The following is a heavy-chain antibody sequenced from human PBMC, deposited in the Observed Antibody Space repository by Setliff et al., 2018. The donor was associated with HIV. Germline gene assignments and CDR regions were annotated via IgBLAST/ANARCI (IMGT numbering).Heavy chain of an antibody. J-gene: IGHJ4*02. V-gene: IGHV3-23*01. CDR2: LSGSGGSP. CDR1: GLIFSSYA. CDR3: DY. Sequence: GGSLRLSCAASGLIFSSYAMSWVRQAPGKGLEWVSTLSGSGGSPFYADSVKGRFTISRDNSKNTVYLQMNSLRAEDTAEYYFDYWGQGTLVTVSS.